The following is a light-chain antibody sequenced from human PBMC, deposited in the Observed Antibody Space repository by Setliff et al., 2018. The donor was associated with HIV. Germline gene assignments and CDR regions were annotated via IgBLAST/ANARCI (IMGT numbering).Light chain of an antibody. J-gene: IGLJ1*01. Sequence: QSALTQPRSVSGSPGQSVTISCTGTSSDFGAYDYVSWYQQHPGKAPKLIIFDVTERPSGVPDRFSGSKSGNTASLTISGLQSADEADYYCCSNAARPTFYVLGTGTKVTVL. CDR3: CSNAARPTFYV. V-gene: IGLV2-11*01. CDR1: SSDFGAYDY. CDR2: DVT.